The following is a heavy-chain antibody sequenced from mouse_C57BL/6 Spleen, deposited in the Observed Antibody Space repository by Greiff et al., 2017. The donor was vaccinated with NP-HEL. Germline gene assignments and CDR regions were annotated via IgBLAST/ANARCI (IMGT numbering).Heavy chain of an antibody. D-gene: IGHD1-1*01. CDR2: IRLKSDNYAT. CDR1: GFTFSNYW. V-gene: IGHV6-3*01. Sequence: EVMLVESGGGLVQPGGSMKLSCVASGFTFSNYWMNWVRQSPEKGLEWVAQIRLKSDNYATHYAESVKGRFTISRDDSKSSVYLQMNNLRAEDTGIYYCTAGDTTVVGGFMDYWGQGTSVTVSS. CDR3: TAGDTTVVGGFMDY. J-gene: IGHJ4*01.